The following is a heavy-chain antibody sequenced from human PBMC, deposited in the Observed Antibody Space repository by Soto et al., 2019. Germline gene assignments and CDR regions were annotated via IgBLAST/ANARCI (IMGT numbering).Heavy chain of an antibody. CDR1: GYTFASYG. V-gene: IGHV1-18*01. D-gene: IGHD2-2*01. J-gene: IGHJ4*02. CDR2: ISANSGNT. CDR3: ARDFRDSCRGTSCIYFDY. Sequence: ASVKVSCKASGYTFASYGFSWVRQAPGQGLEWVAWISANSGNTNSAQKFQDRVTLTTDTSTSTAYMDLRSLRSDDTAVYYCARDFRDSCRGTSCIYFDYWGQGTLVTVSS.